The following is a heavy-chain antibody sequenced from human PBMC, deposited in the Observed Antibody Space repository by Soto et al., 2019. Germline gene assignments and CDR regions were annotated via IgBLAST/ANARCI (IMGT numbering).Heavy chain of an antibody. V-gene: IGHV3-23*01. D-gene: IGHD1-26*01. Sequence: GGSLRLSCAASGFPFNNYAMSWVRQDTGKGPEWVSTISNSGDNTYYADSVKGRFTISRDISTDTLYLQMSSLRAEDTAIYYCAKDQIWEVPHFFDYWGQGTLVTVSS. CDR2: ISNSGDNT. J-gene: IGHJ4*02. CDR1: GFPFNNYA. CDR3: AKDQIWEVPHFFDY.